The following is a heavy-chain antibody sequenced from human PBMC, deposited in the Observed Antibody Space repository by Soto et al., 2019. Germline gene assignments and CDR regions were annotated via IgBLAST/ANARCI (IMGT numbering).Heavy chain of an antibody. CDR3: ARELPQRQGRNMDV. D-gene: IGHD1-1*01. J-gene: IGHJ6*02. CDR2: INHRGSL. Sequence: WTWIRHRPGEGLEWFGYINHRGSLYDNPSLKSRVSMSVDTSKNQFSLNLSSVTAADTAVYYCARELPQRQGRNMDVWGQGTTVTVSS. V-gene: IGHV4-31*02.